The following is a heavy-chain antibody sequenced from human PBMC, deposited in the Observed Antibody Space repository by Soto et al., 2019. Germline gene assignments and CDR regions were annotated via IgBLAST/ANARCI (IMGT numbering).Heavy chain of an antibody. V-gene: IGHV4-34*01. CDR2: INHSGSA. J-gene: IGHJ5*02. CDR1: GGSFSGYI. CDR3: ARTWIQLWLGNNWFDP. Sequence: SETLSLTCAVYGGSFSGYIWTWIRQTPGKGLQWIGQINHSGSANHNPSLRSRVTISVHTSNSQFSLELTSVTAADTAVYYCARTWIQLWLGNNWFDPWGQGTRVTVS. D-gene: IGHD5-18*01.